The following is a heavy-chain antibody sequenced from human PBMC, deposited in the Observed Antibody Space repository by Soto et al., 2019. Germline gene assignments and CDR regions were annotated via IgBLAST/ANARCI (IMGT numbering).Heavy chain of an antibody. D-gene: IGHD3-22*01. CDR2: IHSSRCTT. CDR1: GFTFRAYE. CDR3: ATSLRGYYYSY. V-gene: IGHV3-48*03. Sequence: EVPLVESGGSLVQPGGSLRLSCAASGFTFRAYEMMWVRQAPGRGLEWVSFIHSSRCTTYYADSVKGRFTISRDNAQNSLYLQMSSLRAEDTAVYYCATSLRGYYYSYWGQGTLVTVSS. J-gene: IGHJ4*02.